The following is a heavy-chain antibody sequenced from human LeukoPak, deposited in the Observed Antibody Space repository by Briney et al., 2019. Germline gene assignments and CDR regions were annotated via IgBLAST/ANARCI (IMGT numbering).Heavy chain of an antibody. Sequence: SQTLSLTCTVSGGSISSGSYYWSWIRQPAGKGLEWIGRIYTSGSTNYNPSLKSRVTISVDTFKNQFSLKLSSVTAADTAVYYCAREGYGDYARISGFDYWGQGTLVTVSS. V-gene: IGHV4-61*02. CDR2: IYTSGST. CDR1: GGSISSGSYY. D-gene: IGHD4-17*01. CDR3: AREGYGDYARISGFDY. J-gene: IGHJ4*02.